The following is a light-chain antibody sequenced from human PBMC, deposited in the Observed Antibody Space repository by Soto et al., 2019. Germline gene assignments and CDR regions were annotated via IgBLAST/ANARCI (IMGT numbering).Light chain of an antibody. CDR3: QQYNNWPPT. Sequence: EIVLTQSPATLSLYPGERATLSCRASQSVSSNLAWYQQKPGQAPRLFIYGASTRATAIPPRFSGSGSGTEFTLTISSLQSEDLAIYFCQQYNNWPPTFGQGTMVDVK. J-gene: IGKJ1*01. V-gene: IGKV3-15*01. CDR1: QSVSSN. CDR2: GAS.